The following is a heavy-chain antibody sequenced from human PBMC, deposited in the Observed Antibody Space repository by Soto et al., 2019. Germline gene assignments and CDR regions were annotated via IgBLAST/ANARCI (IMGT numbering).Heavy chain of an antibody. CDR1: GFTFGFNA. Sequence: PGGSLRLSCAATGFTFGFNALSWVRQAPGKGLEWLATIKMDASEKKYVDSVKGRFTMSRDNAKNSLYLQMDSLRTEDTAVYHCARDSGYGSVNSVNHYLDFWGHGTLVTVSS. CDR2: IKMDASEK. CDR3: ARDSGYGSVNSVNHYLDF. D-gene: IGHD3-10*01. J-gene: IGHJ4*01. V-gene: IGHV3-7*01.